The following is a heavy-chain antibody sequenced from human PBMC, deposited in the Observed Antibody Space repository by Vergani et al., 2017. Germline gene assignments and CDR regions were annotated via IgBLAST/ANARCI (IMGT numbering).Heavy chain of an antibody. D-gene: IGHD3-10*01. Sequence: QVQLQQWGAGLLKPSETLSLTCAVYGGSFSGYYWSWIRQPQGKGMEWIGEINQSGSTNSNPSPKSRVTISVDTSKNEFSLKLSSVTAADTAVYYCAGAKYYYGSGSLRGGARYYMDVWGKGTTVTVSS. V-gene: IGHV4-34*01. CDR1: GGSFSGYY. CDR2: INQSGST. CDR3: AGAKYYYGSGSLRGGARYYMDV. J-gene: IGHJ6*03.